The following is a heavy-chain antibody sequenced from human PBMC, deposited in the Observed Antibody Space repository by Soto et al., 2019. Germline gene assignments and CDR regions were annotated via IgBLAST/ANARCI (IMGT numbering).Heavy chain of an antibody. CDR1: GFTFSSYW. Sequence: EVQLVESGGGLVQPGGSLRLSCAASGFTFSSYWMHWVRQVPGKGLVWVSRINSDGSSTGYADSVMGRFTISRDNAKNTLYRQMNSLRAEDTAVYYCARDQGYCSGGSCYVAGHWGQGTLVTVSS. CDR2: INSDGSST. V-gene: IGHV3-74*01. D-gene: IGHD2-15*01. CDR3: ARDQGYCSGGSCYVAGH. J-gene: IGHJ4*02.